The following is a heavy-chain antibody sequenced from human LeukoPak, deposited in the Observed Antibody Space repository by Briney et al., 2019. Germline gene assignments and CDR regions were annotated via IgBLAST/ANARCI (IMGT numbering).Heavy chain of an antibody. CDR2: IYSGGST. CDR3: ARGSLD. Sequence: GGSLRLSCAASGFTFSSNYMRWVRQAPGKGLEWVSVIYSGGSTYYADYVKGRLTISSDNSNNTPYLQMNSMRAEAPAVYYCARGSLDWGEGALFTVSS. J-gene: IGHJ4*02. CDR1: GFTFSSNY. V-gene: IGHV3-53*05.